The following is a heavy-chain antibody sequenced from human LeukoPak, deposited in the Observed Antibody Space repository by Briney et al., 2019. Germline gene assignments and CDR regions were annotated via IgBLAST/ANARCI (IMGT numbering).Heavy chain of an antibody. V-gene: IGHV1-2*02. CDR3: ARETMVRGVVDY. J-gene: IGHJ4*02. CDR1: VYTFTGYY. CDR2: INPNSGCT. D-gene: IGHD3-10*01. Sequence: ASVKDSCQASVYTFTGYYMHWVRQAPGQGLEWMGWINPNSGCTNYAQKFQGRVTMTRDTSISTAYMELSRLRSDDTAVYYCARETMVRGVVDYWGQGTLVTVSS.